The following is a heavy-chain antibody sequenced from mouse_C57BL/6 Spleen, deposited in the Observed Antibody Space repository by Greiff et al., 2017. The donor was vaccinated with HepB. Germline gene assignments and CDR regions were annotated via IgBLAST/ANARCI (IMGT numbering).Heavy chain of an antibody. CDR1: GYTFTDYN. CDR3: ATGRDYYGSYYAMDY. V-gene: IGHV1-22*01. D-gene: IGHD1-1*01. Sequence: EVQGVESGPELVKPGASVKMSCKASGYTFTDYNMHWVKQSHGKSLEWIGYINPNNGGTSYNQKFKGKATLTVNKSSSTAYMELRSLTSEDSAVYYCATGRDYYGSYYAMDYWGQGTSVTVSS. J-gene: IGHJ4*01. CDR2: INPNNGGT.